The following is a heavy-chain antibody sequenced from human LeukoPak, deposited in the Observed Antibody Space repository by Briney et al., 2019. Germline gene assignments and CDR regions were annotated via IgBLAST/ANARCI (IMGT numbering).Heavy chain of an antibody. D-gene: IGHD2-21*01. V-gene: IGHV1-2*04. CDR3: ARGEVVIASNWFDP. CDR2: INPNSGGT. J-gene: IGHJ5*02. CDR1: GYTFTGYY. Sequence: ASVKVSCKASGYTFTGYYMHWVRQAPGQGLEWMGWINPNSGGTNYAQKFQGWVTMTRDTSISTAYMELSRLRSDDTAVYYCARGEVVIASNWFDPWGQGTLVTVSS.